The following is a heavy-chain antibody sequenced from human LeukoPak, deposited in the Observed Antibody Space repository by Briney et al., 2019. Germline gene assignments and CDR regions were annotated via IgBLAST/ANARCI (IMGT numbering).Heavy chain of an antibody. Sequence: SETLSLTCTVSGGSISIFYWSWIRQPAGKGLDWIGRIHSSGSINHNPSLKSRVTLSVDTSKNQLSLKLTSVAAADTAVYYCARGTFKGGLDVWGQGTTVTVSS. V-gene: IGHV4-4*07. CDR2: IHSSGSI. CDR3: ARGTFKGGLDV. CDR1: GGSISIFY. D-gene: IGHD2/OR15-2a*01. J-gene: IGHJ6*02.